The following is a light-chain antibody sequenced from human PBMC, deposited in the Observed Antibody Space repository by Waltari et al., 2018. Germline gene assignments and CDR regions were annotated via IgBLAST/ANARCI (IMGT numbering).Light chain of an antibody. J-gene: IGLJ3*02. CDR2: LDS. CDR3: HVWDGKTVM. V-gene: IGLV3-21*02. Sequence: SSVLTQAPSVSVAPGQPATVTCGGDNIVGRSVHWYQQRPGRAPVLVVYLDSDRPSGIPDRFSGSKSGNAATLTISRVEAGDEADYYCHVWDGKTVMFGGGTKLTVL. CDR1: NIVGRS.